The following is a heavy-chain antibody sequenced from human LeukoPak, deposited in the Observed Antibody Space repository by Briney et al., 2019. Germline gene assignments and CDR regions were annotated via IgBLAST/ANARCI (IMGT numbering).Heavy chain of an antibody. CDR1: GVSISSSTYY. CDR2: IYYSGST. CDR3: ARDLPGTSFFDY. Sequence: SETLSLTCTVSGVSISSSTYYWAWIRQPPGKGLEWIGYIYYSGSTNYNPSLKSRVTMSVDTSKNHLSLRLSSVTAADTAVYYCARDLPGTSFFDYWGQGTLVTVSS. V-gene: IGHV4-61*03. J-gene: IGHJ4*02. D-gene: IGHD2-2*01.